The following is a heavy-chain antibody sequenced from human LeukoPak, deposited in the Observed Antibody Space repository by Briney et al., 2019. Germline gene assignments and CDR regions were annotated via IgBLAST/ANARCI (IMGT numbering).Heavy chain of an antibody. CDR3: ARQISDYYYYYIDV. D-gene: IGHD3-3*01. CDR1: GGSISSSHYY. CDR2: IYYSGTT. Sequence: KPSETLSLTCTVSGGSISSSHYYWGWLRHPPGKGLEWIGTIYYSGTTYYNPALDGRATISEDTSKNQFSLTLRSVTAADTAVYYCARQISDYYYYYIDVWGKGTTVTVSS. V-gene: IGHV4-39*01. J-gene: IGHJ6*03.